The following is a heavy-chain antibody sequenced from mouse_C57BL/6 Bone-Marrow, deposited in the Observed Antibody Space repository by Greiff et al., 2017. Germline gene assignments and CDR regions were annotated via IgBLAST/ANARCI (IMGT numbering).Heavy chain of an antibody. CDR2: ISDGGSYT. Sequence: VQLVESGGGLVKPGGSLKLSCAASGFTFSSYAMSWVRQTPEKRLEWVATISDGGSYTYYPDNVKGRFTISRDNAKNNLYLQMSHLKSEDTAMYYCARVPPYDYEEGGYAMDYWGQGTSVTVSS. CDR3: ARVPPYDYEEGGYAMDY. CDR1: GFTFSSYA. V-gene: IGHV5-4*01. J-gene: IGHJ4*01. D-gene: IGHD2-4*01.